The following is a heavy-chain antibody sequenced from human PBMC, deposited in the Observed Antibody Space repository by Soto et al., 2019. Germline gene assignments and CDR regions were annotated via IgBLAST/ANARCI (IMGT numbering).Heavy chain of an antibody. V-gene: IGHV3-23*01. CDR1: GFTFSSYA. Sequence: EVQLLESGGGLVQPGGSLRLSCAASGFTFSSYAMSWVRQAPGKGLEWVSAISGSGGSTYYADSGKGRFTISRDNSKNTLYLQMNSLRAEDTAVYYCAKDRYSSGWYDYWGQGTLVTVSS. CDR3: AKDRYSSGWYDY. J-gene: IGHJ4*02. D-gene: IGHD6-19*01. CDR2: ISGSGGST.